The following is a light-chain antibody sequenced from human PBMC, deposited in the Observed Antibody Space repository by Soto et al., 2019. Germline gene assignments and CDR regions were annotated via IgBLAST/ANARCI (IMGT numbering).Light chain of an antibody. CDR1: QSVLYSSNNKNY. Sequence: IVMTQSPDSLAVSLGERATINCESSQSVLYSSNNKNYLAWYQHKPGQPPKLLIYWASTRESGVPDRFSGSGSGADFTLTISSLQAGDVAVYYCQQYYSTPYTFGQGTKLEIK. J-gene: IGKJ2*01. V-gene: IGKV4-1*01. CDR2: WAS. CDR3: QQYYSTPYT.